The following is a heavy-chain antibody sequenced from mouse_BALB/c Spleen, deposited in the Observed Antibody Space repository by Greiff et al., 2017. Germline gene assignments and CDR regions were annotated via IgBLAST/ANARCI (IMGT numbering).Heavy chain of an antibody. J-gene: IGHJ1*01. V-gene: IGHV10-1*02. CDR1: GFTFNTYA. D-gene: IGHD1-2*01. Sequence: EVKLVESGGGLVQPKGSLKLSCAASGFTFNTYAMNWVRQAPGKGLEWVARIRSKSNNYATYYADSVKDRFTISRDDSQSMLYLQMNNLKTEDTAMYYCVRQVRYYGSRGWYFDVWGAGTTVTVSS. CDR2: IRSKSNNYAT. CDR3: VRQVRYYGSRGWYFDV.